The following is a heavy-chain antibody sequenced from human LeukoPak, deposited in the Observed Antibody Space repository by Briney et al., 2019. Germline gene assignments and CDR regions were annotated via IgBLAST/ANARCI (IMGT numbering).Heavy chain of an antibody. CDR3: AREVPYGDYQDGEGFDP. CDR2: ISFDGSNI. V-gene: IGHV3-30*04. J-gene: IGHJ5*02. CDR1: GFIFSNYA. D-gene: IGHD4-17*01. Sequence: GGSLRLSCAASGFIFSNYAMHWVRQAPGRGLDWVAVISFDGSNIYYADSAKGRFTISRDNSKNTLYLQMNSLRAEDTALYYCAREVPYGDYQDGEGFDPWGQGTLVTVSS.